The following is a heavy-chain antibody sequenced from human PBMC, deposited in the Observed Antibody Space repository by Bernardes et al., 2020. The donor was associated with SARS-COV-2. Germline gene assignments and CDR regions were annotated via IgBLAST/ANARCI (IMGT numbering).Heavy chain of an antibody. CDR1: GFTFSNYW. CDR3: ARARFYASGTYSPIDS. V-gene: IGHV3-7*01. Sequence: GGSLRLSCAASGFTFSNYWMSWVRQAPGKGLEWVANIKQDGGEKYFVDSVKGRFTISRDNARNSMYLQMNNLRAEDTAVYYCARARFYASGTYSPIDSWGQGTLVAVSS. CDR2: IKQDGGEK. J-gene: IGHJ4*02. D-gene: IGHD3-10*01.